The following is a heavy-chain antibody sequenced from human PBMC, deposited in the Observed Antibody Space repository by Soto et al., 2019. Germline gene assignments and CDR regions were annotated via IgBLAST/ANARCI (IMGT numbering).Heavy chain of an antibody. V-gene: IGHV3-49*03. CDR3: TRENYYDSSGYTDFDY. D-gene: IGHD3-22*01. Sequence: GGSLRLSCTASGFTFGDYAMSWFRQAPGKGLEWVSFIRNKAYGGTIDYAASVKGRFTISRDDSKSIAYLQMNSLKTEDTAVYYCTRENYYDSSGYTDFDYWGQGTLVTVSS. CDR2: IRNKAYGGTI. CDR1: GFTFGDYA. J-gene: IGHJ4*02.